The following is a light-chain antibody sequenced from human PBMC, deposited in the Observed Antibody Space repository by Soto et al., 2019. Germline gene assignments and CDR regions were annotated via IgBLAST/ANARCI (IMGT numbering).Light chain of an antibody. CDR1: QSDSSN. V-gene: IGKV3-15*01. Sequence: EIVMTQSPATLSVSPGERATLSCRASQSDSSNLAWYQQNPGQTLKLLIYVASTRATGIPARFSGSGSGTDFTLTISSLQSEAFAVYYCQQYNVCTLTFGGGTKVEFK. CDR2: VAS. CDR3: QQYNVCTLT. J-gene: IGKJ4*01.